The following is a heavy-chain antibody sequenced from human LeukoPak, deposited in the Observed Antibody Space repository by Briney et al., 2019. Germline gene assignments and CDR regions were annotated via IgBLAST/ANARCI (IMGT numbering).Heavy chain of an antibody. CDR3: AREFLKPQDNGVYYYYMDV. D-gene: IGHD2-8*01. CDR1: GYTFTSYA. CDR2: INTNTGNP. Sequence: ASVKVSCKASGYTFTSYAMNWVRQAPGQGLEWMGWINTNTGNPTYAQGFTGRFVFSLDTSVSTAYLRISSLKAEDTAVYYCAREFLKPQDNGVYYYYMDVWGKGTTVTVSS. J-gene: IGHJ6*03. V-gene: IGHV7-4-1*02.